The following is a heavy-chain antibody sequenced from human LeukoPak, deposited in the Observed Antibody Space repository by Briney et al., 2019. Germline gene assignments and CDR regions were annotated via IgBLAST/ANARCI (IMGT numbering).Heavy chain of an antibody. J-gene: IGHJ4*02. D-gene: IGHD2-2*01. CDR3: ARGSLGYCSSTSCQPHLDY. V-gene: IGHV3-21*01. CDR2: ISSSSSYI. Sequence: GGSLRLSCAASGFTFSSYSMNWVRQAPGKGLEWVSSISSSSSYIYYADSVKGRFTISRDNAKNSLYLQMNSLRAEDTAVYYCARGSLGYCSSTSCQPHLDYWGQGTLVTVSS. CDR1: GFTFSSYS.